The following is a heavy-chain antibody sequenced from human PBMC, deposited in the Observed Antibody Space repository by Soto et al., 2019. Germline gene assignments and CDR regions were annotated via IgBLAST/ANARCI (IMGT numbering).Heavy chain of an antibody. Sequence: QEQLLQSGAEVRKPGSSVKVSCKASGGTFNNYAVSWVRQAPGQGLEGMGGIIPMFETVNYAQRFQGRLTIAADEPTSTAYMELTSLTSADTAIYFCARGLRTGNYGMDVWGQGTTVTVSS. CDR1: GGTFNNYA. V-gene: IGHV1-69*01. CDR2: IIPMFETV. CDR3: ARGLRTGNYGMDV. J-gene: IGHJ6*02. D-gene: IGHD2-15*01.